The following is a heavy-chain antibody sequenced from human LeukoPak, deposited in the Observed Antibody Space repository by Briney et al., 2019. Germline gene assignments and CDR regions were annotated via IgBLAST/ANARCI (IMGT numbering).Heavy chain of an antibody. CDR3: ARLPYDILTGYYPPDY. Sequence: ASVKVSCKASGYTFISYGISWVRQAPGQGLEWMGWISAYNGNTNYAQKLQGRVTMTTDTSTSTAYMELRSLRSDDTAVYYCARLPYDILTGYYPPDYWGQGTLVTVSS. D-gene: IGHD3-9*01. J-gene: IGHJ4*02. V-gene: IGHV1-18*01. CDR2: ISAYNGNT. CDR1: GYTFISYG.